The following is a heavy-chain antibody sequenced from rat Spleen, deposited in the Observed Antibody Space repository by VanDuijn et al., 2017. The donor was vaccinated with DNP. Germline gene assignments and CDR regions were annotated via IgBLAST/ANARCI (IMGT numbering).Heavy chain of an antibody. CDR3: VRENFGVDY. CDR2: IDKDSSPK. V-gene: IGHV4-2*01. Sequence: EVKLVESGGGLVQPGRSLKLSCAASGFNFNDYWMGWVRQAPGKGLEWIGEIDKDSSPKKYNPSLKDKFTISRDNAQNTLYLQMSKLGSEDTAIYYCVRENFGVDYWGQGVMVTVSS. CDR1: GFNFNDYW. D-gene: IGHD4-3*01. J-gene: IGHJ2*01.